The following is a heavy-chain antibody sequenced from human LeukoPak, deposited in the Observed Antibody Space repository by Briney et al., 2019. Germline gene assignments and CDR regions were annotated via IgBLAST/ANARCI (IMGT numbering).Heavy chain of an antibody. CDR3: ARDEAPTN. Sequence: ASVKVSCKASGYTFTSYDINWVRQAPGQGLEWMGWINPNSGGTNYAQKFQGRVTMTRDTSISTAYMELSRLRSDDTAVYYCARDEAPTNWGQGTLVTVSS. J-gene: IGHJ4*02. CDR2: INPNSGGT. V-gene: IGHV1-2*02. D-gene: IGHD2-2*01. CDR1: GYTFTSYD.